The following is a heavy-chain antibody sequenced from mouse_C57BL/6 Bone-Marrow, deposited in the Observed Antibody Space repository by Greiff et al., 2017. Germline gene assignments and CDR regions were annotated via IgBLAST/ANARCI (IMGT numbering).Heavy chain of an antibody. J-gene: IGHJ4*01. CDR2: ISPGSGST. V-gene: IGHV1-55*01. CDR3: ARWIYSMDY. CDR1: GYTFTSYW. Sequence: QVQLQQPGAELVKPGASVTMSCKASGYTFTSYWITWVKQRPGQGLEWIGDISPGSGSTNYNGKFKSKATLTVDTSSSTAYMQHSSLTAGDSAVKDCARWIYSMDYWGQGTSVTVSS.